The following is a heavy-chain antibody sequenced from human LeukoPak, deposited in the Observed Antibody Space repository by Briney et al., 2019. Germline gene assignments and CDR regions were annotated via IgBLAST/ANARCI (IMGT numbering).Heavy chain of an antibody. J-gene: IGHJ4*02. CDR3: ASRYYDIDY. V-gene: IGHV1-2*06. CDR1: GYTFIGYY. Sequence: ASVKVSCKASGYTFIGYYMHWVRQAPRQGREWMGRINPNSGGTNYAQKFQGRVTITRDTSISTAYMELSRLRSDDTAVYYCASRYYDIDYWGQGTLVTVSS. CDR2: INPNSGGT. D-gene: IGHD3-22*01.